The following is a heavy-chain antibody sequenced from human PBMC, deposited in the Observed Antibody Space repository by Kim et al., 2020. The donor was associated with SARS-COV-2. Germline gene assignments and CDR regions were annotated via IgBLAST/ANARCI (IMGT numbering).Heavy chain of an antibody. V-gene: IGHV3-23*03. D-gene: IGHD6-19*01. CDR3: ATVAGDY. CDR2: GGSST. Sequence: GGSSTYYADSVKGRFTISRDNSKNTLYLQMNSLRAEDTAVYYCATVAGDYWGQGTLVTVSS. J-gene: IGHJ4*02.